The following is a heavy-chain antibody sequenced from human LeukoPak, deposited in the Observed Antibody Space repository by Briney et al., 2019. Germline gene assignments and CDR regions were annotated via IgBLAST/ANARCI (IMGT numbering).Heavy chain of an antibody. CDR1: GCTFSSYA. Sequence: GGSLRLSCAASGCTFSSYAMSWVRQAAGKGLEWISAISGSGGSTYYADSEKGRFTISRDNSKNTLYLQRNSIRAEDTPVSYCAKAVYSGSSRLSFSPWGQGTLVTVSS. CDR2: ISGSGGST. D-gene: IGHD1-26*01. V-gene: IGHV3-23*01. J-gene: IGHJ5*02. CDR3: AKAVYSGSSRLSFSP.